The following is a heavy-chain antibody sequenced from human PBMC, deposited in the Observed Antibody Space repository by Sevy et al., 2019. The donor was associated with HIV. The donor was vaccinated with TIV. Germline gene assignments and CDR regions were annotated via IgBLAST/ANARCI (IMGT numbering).Heavy chain of an antibody. Sequence: ASVKVSCKASGYTFTIYGISWVRQAPEQGLEWMGWISAYSGNTNYAQNLQGRVTMTTDTSRTTAYMELRSLRFDDTAVYYCARTSSYGSGNYFDYWGQGTLVTVSS. D-gene: IGHD3-10*01. CDR1: GYTFTIYG. V-gene: IGHV1-18*01. CDR3: ARTSSYGSGNYFDY. CDR2: ISAYSGNT. J-gene: IGHJ4*02.